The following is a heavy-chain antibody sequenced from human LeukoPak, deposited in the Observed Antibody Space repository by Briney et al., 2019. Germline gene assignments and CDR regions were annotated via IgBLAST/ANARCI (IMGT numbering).Heavy chain of an antibody. CDR3: AKTGSLFGRFLDH. CDR1: ADSMNNYY. CDR2: MHPGGTT. Sequence: SETLSLTCSVFADSMNNYYWTWIRQPPGKGLEWVGNMHPGGTTKFHPSLEGRVTMSIDTSNKQFSLRLRSVTAADTAAYYCAKTGSLFGRFLDHWGPGALVIVSS. D-gene: IGHD3-10*02. V-gene: IGHV4-59*01. J-gene: IGHJ4*02.